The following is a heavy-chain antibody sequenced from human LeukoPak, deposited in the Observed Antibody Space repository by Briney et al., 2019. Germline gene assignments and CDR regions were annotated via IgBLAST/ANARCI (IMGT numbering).Heavy chain of an antibody. Sequence: SQTLSLTCAVSGGSISSGAYYWSWIRQHPWKGLEWIGYAYYSGSNYYNPSLKRRVSISVDTSKKQLSLKLSSVTAAATDVSSCERVCNHRSRGEWFDPWGHGTLVTVSS. V-gene: IGHV4-31*11. D-gene: IGHD2-21*01. CDR1: GGSISSGAYY. CDR3: ERVCNHRSRGEWFDP. J-gene: IGHJ5*02. CDR2: AYYSGSN.